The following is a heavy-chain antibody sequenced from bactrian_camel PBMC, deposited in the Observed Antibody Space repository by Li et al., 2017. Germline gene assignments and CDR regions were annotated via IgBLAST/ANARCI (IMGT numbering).Heavy chain of an antibody. D-gene: IGHD2*01. J-gene: IGHJ4*01. Sequence: HVQLVESGGDSVETGGSLRLSCVVTGITIDDYCMAWFRQAPGMSRESLASIDAAGDTSYADSVKGRFTISQEYAKNTVYLQMNNLSPEDTAMYYCAARLLTYRGACTTMKYDYQSWGQGTQVTVS. CDR2: IDAAGDT. CDR1: GITIDDYC. V-gene: IGHV3S60*01. CDR3: AARLLTYRGACTTMKYDYQS.